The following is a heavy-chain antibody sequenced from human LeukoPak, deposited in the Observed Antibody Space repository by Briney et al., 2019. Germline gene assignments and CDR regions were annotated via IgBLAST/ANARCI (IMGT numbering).Heavy chain of an antibody. V-gene: IGHV3-23*01. CDR1: GFTFSSYA. CDR2: ISGSGGST. CDR3: AKDLSSRPYYYYYMDV. J-gene: IGHJ6*03. Sequence: PGGSLRLSCAASGFTFSSYAMSWVRQAPGKGLEWVSAISGSGGSTYYADSVKGRLTISRDNSKNTLYLQMNSLRAEDTAVYYCAKDLSSRPYYYYYMDVWGKGTTVTVSS. D-gene: IGHD6-13*01.